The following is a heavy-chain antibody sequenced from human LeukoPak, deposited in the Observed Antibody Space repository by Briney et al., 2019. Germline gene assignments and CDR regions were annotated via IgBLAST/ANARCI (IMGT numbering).Heavy chain of an antibody. V-gene: IGHV4-39*07. CDR3: ARDRGKQWLVRSAVWFDP. Sequence: PSETLSLTCTVSGGSISSSSYYWGWIRQPPGKGLEWIGSIYYSGSTYYNPSLKSRVTISVDTSKNQFSLKLSSVTAADTAVYYCARDRGKQWLVRSAVWFDPWGQGTLVTVSS. D-gene: IGHD6-19*01. CDR2: IYYSGST. CDR1: GGSISSSSYY. J-gene: IGHJ5*02.